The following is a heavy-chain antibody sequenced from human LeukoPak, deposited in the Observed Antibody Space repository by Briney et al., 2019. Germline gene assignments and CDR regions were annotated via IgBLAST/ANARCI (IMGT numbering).Heavy chain of an antibody. CDR3: ARSGAPFVY. Sequence: GGSLRLSCAASGFTFSSYATHWVRQAPGKGLEWVAVISYDGSNKYYADSVKGRFTISRDNSKNTLYLQINSLRAEDTAVYYCARSGAPFVYWGRGTVVTVSS. D-gene: IGHD1-26*01. J-gene: IGHJ4*02. CDR2: ISYDGSNK. CDR1: GFTFSSYA. V-gene: IGHV3-30*04.